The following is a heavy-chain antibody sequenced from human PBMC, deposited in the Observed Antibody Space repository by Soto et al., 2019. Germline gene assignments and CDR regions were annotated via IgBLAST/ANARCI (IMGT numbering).Heavy chain of an antibody. CDR1: GFTFSLYS. D-gene: IGHD3-22*01. J-gene: IGHJ4*01. CDR2: ITSSSSYI. CDR3: VRARSTDSRPDY. V-gene: IGHV3-21*01. Sequence: GGTLRLSCAASGFTFSLYSMIWVRQAPGKGLGREASITSSSSYIYYEDSPKGRLTFSRDKAKNSQFQQQDSVRAEDTAVYFGVRARSTDSRPDYWGRGTLFTVAS.